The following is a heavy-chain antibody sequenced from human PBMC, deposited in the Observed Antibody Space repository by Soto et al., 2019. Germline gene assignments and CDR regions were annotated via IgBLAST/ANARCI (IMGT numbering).Heavy chain of an antibody. J-gene: IGHJ4*02. Sequence: SETLSLTCAVSGASFTSNDWWTWVRQPPGRGLEWIGEIYRTGSTNYNPSLKSRVTISLDKSENQFPLKVTSLTAADTAVYYCASRDPGTSVDYWGQGTLVTVSS. D-gene: IGHD1-7*01. CDR2: IYRTGST. V-gene: IGHV4-4*02. CDR3: ASRDPGTSVDY. CDR1: GASFTSNDW.